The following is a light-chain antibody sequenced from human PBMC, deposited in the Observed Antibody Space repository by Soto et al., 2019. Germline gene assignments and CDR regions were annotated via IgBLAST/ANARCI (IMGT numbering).Light chain of an antibody. CDR1: SSDVGGYNF. CDR3: QFFDTTLSGSVV. CDR2: EVT. V-gene: IGLV2-8*01. Sequence: QSVLTQPPSASGSPGRSVTISCTGASSDVGGYNFVSWYQQHPGKAPKLLIYEVTKRPSGVPDRFSGSRSGNTASLTVSGLQAEDEADYYCQFFDTTLSGSVVFGGGTKLTVL. J-gene: IGLJ3*02.